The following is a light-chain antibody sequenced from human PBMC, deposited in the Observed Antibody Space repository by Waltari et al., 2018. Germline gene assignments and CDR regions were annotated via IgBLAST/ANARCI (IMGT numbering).Light chain of an antibody. Sequence: QSALTQPASVSGSPGQSITLSSTGTSSHHGGYHHVSWYQQHPGKAPKLMIYEVSNRPSGVSNRFSGSKSGNTASLTISGLQAEDEADYYCSSYTSSSTLKVFGGGTKLTVL. V-gene: IGLV2-14*01. CDR1: SSHHGGYHH. CDR2: EVS. J-gene: IGLJ2*01. CDR3: SSYTSSSTLKV.